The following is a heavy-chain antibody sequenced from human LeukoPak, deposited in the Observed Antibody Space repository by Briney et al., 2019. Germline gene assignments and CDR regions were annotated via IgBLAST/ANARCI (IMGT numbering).Heavy chain of an antibody. J-gene: IGHJ4*02. CDR2: IYTSGST. V-gene: IGHV4-4*07. CDR3: ARDRPYGDYFDY. D-gene: IGHD4-17*01. CDR1: GGSISSYY. Sequence: PSETLSLTCAVYGGSISSYYWSWIRQPAGKGLEWIGRIYTSGSTNYNPSLKSRVAMSVDTSKNQFSLKLSSVTAADTAVYYCARDRPYGDYFDYWGQGTLVTVSS.